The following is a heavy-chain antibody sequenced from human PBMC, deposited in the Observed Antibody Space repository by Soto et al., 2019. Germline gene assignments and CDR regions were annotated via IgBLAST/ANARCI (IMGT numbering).Heavy chain of an antibody. D-gene: IGHD6-19*01. Sequence: PSETLSLTCTVSGGSISSYYWNWIRQTPGKGLEWIGYIYYNGRTKYNPSLKSRVTISEDTSKNQFSLKMSYVTAADTAVYYCARIEGAVAGHFDYWGQGALVTVSS. J-gene: IGHJ4*02. V-gene: IGHV4-59*01. CDR2: IYYNGRT. CDR1: GGSISSYY. CDR3: ARIEGAVAGHFDY.